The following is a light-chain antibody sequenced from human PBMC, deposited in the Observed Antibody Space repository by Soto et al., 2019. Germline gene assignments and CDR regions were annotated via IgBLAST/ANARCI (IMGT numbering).Light chain of an antibody. CDR2: TNN. CDR3: QSYDSSLNGYV. CDR1: SSNIGADYD. J-gene: IGLJ1*01. V-gene: IGLV1-40*01. Sequence: QLVLTQPPSVSGAPGQRVTISCTASSSNIGADYDVHWYQQVPGTAPKLLIYTNNNRPSGVRDRFSGSKSGMLASLAITGLQAEDEADYYCQSYDSSLNGYVFGTGTKLTVL.